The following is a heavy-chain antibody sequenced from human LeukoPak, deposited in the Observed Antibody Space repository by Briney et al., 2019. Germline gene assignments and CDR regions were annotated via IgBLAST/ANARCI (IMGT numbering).Heavy chain of an antibody. D-gene: IGHD3-16*01. Sequence: SETLSLTCTVSGGSISSYYWSWIRQPPGKGLEWIGYIYYSGSTNYNPSLKSRVTISVDTSKNQFSLKLSSVTAADTAVYYCARDLGARRGLDAFDIWGQGTMVTVSS. CDR2: IYYSGST. J-gene: IGHJ3*02. V-gene: IGHV4-59*01. CDR1: GGSISSYY. CDR3: ARDLGARRGLDAFDI.